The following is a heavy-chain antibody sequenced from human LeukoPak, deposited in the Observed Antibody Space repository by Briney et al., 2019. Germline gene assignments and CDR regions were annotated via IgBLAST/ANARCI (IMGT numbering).Heavy chain of an antibody. CDR2: INQDRSEK. J-gene: IGHJ3*02. CDR3: ARYGNGEWQGHYAFDI. D-gene: IGHD3-10*01. Sequence: GGSLRLSCAASGFRFSSYWMSWVRQAPGKGLEWVANINQDRSEKDYVDSVKGRFTISRDNARNSLDLQMNSLRVEDTAVYYCARYGNGEWQGHYAFDIWGHGTMVTVSS. V-gene: IGHV3-7*01. CDR1: GFRFSSYW.